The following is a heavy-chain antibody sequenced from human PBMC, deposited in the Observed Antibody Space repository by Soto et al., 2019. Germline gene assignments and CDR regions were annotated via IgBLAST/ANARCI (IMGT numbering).Heavy chain of an antibody. CDR1: GVSFSAYD. V-gene: IGHV3-13*01. Sequence: GGCLRLSCAASGVSFSAYDMHWCRQATGKGLEWVSAIGTAGDTYYPGSVKGRFTVSRENAKNSLYLQMNSLTVGDTAVYYCVRAYSYGRPPYSFYYIGVWGKGTTVTVSS. CDR3: VRAYSYGRPPYSFYYIGV. CDR2: IGTAGDT. D-gene: IGHD5-18*01. J-gene: IGHJ6*03.